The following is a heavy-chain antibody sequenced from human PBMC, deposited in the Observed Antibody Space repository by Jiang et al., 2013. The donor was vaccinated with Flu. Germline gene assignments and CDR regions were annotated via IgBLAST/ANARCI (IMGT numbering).Heavy chain of an antibody. CDR3: ARANSY. J-gene: IGHJ4*02. CDR2: INHSGST. CDR1: GGSFSGYY. D-gene: IGHD1-1*01. V-gene: IGHV4-34*01. Sequence: LLKPSETLSLTCAVYGGSFSGYYWSWIRQPPGKGLEWIGEINHSGSTNYNPSLKSRVTISVDTSKNQFSLKLSSVTAADTAVYYCARANSYWGQGTLVTVSS.